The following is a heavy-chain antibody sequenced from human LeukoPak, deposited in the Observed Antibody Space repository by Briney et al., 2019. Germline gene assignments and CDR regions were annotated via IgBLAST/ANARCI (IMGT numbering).Heavy chain of an antibody. Sequence: SETLSLTCTVSGGSIRSSYYYWGWIRQPPGKGLEWIGSIYDSGSTYYNPSLKSRVTISVDTSKNQFSLKLSSVTAADTAVYYCARDSRAYCGGDCSLDYFDYWGQGTLVTVSS. V-gene: IGHV4-39*02. CDR3: ARDSRAYCGGDCSLDYFDY. J-gene: IGHJ4*02. D-gene: IGHD2-21*02. CDR1: GGSIRSSYYY. CDR2: IYDSGST.